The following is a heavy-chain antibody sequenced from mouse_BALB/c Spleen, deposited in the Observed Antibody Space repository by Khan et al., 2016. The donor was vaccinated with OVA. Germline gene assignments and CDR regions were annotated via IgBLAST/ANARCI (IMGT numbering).Heavy chain of an antibody. CDR2: ISSGGSYT. CDR3: ARELFTTVVATPFAY. V-gene: IGHV5-9-3*01. D-gene: IGHD1-1*01. J-gene: IGHJ3*01. CDR1: GFTFSNYV. Sequence: EVELVESGGGLVKPGGSLKLSCAASGFTFSNYVMSWVRQTPEKRLKWVATISSGGSYTYFPDSVQGRFTISRDNAKNTLSLQMSSLRSEDTAIYYCARELFTTVVATPFAYWGQGTLVTVSA.